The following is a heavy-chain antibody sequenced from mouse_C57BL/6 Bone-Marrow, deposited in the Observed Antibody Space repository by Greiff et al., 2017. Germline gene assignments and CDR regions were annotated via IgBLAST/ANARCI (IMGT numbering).Heavy chain of an antibody. Sequence: VQLQQSGAELVRPGASVKLSCTASGFNIKDDYMHWVKQRPEQGLEWIGWIDPENGDTEYASKFQGKATITADTSSNTAYLQLSSLTSEDTAVYYCTTGLSGRFDYWGQGTTLTVSS. J-gene: IGHJ2*01. CDR2: IDPENGDT. V-gene: IGHV14-4*01. D-gene: IGHD3-1*01. CDR3: TTGLSGRFDY. CDR1: GFNIKDDY.